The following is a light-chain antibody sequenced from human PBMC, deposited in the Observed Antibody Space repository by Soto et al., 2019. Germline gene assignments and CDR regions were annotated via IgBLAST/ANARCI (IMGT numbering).Light chain of an antibody. CDR3: LQTLQTPPWT. J-gene: IGKJ1*01. CDR1: QSLLHSDGYNY. V-gene: IGKV2-28*01. Sequence: DIVVTQSPLSLPVTPGEPASISCRSSQSLLHSDGYNYLDWYLQKPGQSPQLLIYLGSRLASGVPERFSGSGSGTDFTLKISTVEAEDVGVYYCLQTLQTPPWTFGQGTKVDIK. CDR2: LGS.